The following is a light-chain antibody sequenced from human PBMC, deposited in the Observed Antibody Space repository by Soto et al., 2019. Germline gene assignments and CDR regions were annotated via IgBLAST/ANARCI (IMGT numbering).Light chain of an antibody. V-gene: IGKV3-20*01. J-gene: IGKJ4*01. Sequence: EVVLTQSPATLSLSPGERATLSCRASQSVRSNFLAWYQEKPGQAPRLLIYGASSRATGIPDRFSGSGSGTDFTLTISRLEPEDFAVYYCRQYGYSLGFALGGGTKVDIK. CDR1: QSVRSNF. CDR2: GAS. CDR3: RQYGYSLGFA.